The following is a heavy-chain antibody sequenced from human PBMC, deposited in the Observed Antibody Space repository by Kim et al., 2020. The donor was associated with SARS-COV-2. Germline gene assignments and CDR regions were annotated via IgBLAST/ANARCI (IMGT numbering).Heavy chain of an antibody. CDR2: ISSSSSYI. Sequence: GGSLRLSCAGSGFKFSGYNMNWVRQAPGKGLEWVASISSSSSYIYYADSVKVRFTISRDNGRNSLNLEMNSLRADDTALYYCARDVFGSDTHFDYWGQGTLVSVSS. V-gene: IGHV3-21*06. D-gene: IGHD2-15*01. CDR3: ARDVFGSDTHFDY. CDR1: GFKFSGYN. J-gene: IGHJ4*02.